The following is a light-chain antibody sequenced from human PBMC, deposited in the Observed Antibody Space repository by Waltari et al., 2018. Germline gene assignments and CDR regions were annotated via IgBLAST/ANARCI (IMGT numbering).Light chain of an antibody. CDR3: MHALHTPDP. V-gene: IGKV2-28*01. J-gene: IGKJ5*01. Sequence: EIGMTQSRLSLPVTPGERASISCTSRQRLLQSNGYNYLDWYRKKPGQSTQLLLYLASKRASGVPHRFSGSGSGTDFTLKISRVEAEDFGVYYCMHALHTPDPFGHGPRLAIK. CDR2: LAS. CDR1: QRLLQSNGYNY.